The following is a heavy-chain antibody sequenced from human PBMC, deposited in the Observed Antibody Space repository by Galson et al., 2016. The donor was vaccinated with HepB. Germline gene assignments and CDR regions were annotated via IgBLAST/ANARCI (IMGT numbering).Heavy chain of an antibody. CDR1: GFTASDYD. V-gene: IGHV3-72*01. J-gene: IGHJ3*01. D-gene: IGHD1-7*01. Sequence: SLRLSCAASGFTASDYDMDWVRQAPGKGLEWVGRFENNANSHTILYAASVRGRFSISRDASKNSLDLEMNSLKTDDTAVYFCARRGTAGGLDLWGQGTMVAVSS. CDR3: ARRGTAGGLDL. CDR2: FENNANSHTI.